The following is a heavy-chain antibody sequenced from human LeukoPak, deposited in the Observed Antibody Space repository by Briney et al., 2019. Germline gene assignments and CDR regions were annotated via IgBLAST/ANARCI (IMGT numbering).Heavy chain of an antibody. CDR2: IYYSGST. Sequence: SETLSLTCTVSGGSISSYYWSWIRQPPGRGLEWIGYIYYSGSTNYNPSLKSRVTISVHTSKNQFSLKLSSVTAADTAVYYCARQSGDAFDIWGQGTMVTVSS. V-gene: IGHV4-59*08. D-gene: IGHD3-3*01. CDR3: ARQSGDAFDI. CDR1: GGSISSYY. J-gene: IGHJ3*02.